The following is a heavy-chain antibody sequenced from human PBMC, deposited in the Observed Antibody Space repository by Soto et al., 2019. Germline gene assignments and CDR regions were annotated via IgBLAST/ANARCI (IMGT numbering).Heavy chain of an antibody. CDR2: IYYSGST. D-gene: IGHD3-3*01. CDR1: GGSISSYY. J-gene: IGHJ3*02. V-gene: IGHV4-59*01. Sequence: SETLSLTCTVSGGSISSYYWSWIRQPPGKGLEWIGYIYYSGSTNYNPSLKSRVTISVDTSKNQFFLKLSSVTAADTAVYYCARNRVITIFGVVIGPDAFDIWGQGTMVTVSS. CDR3: ARNRVITIFGVVIGPDAFDI.